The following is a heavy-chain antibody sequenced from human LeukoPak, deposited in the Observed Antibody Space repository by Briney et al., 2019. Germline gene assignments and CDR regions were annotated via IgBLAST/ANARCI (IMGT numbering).Heavy chain of an antibody. J-gene: IGHJ4*02. CDR3: SVTYYYDSSGYPVYYFDY. CDR2: IYHSGST. D-gene: IGHD3-22*01. Sequence: SQTLSLTCAVSGGSISSGGYSWRWIRQPPGKGLEWIGYIYHSGSTYYNPSLKSRVTISVDRSKNQFSLKLSSVTAADTAVYYCSVTYYYDSSGYPVYYFDYWGQGTLVTVSS. CDR1: GGSISSGGYS. V-gene: IGHV4-30-2*02.